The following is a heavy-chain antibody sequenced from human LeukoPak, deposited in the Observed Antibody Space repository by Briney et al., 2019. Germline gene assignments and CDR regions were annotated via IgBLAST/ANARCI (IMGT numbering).Heavy chain of an antibody. CDR2: FSYDGANE. Sequence: GGSLRLSCAASGFSLSGYGMHWVRQAPGKGLEWVAVFSYDGANEYYVDSVKGRFTISRDISENTLYLYMNSLRVEDTAVYYCARDPQLRSSYFDYWGQGALVTVSS. J-gene: IGHJ4*02. V-gene: IGHV3-30*03. CDR3: ARDPQLRSSYFDY. D-gene: IGHD6-13*01. CDR1: GFSLSGYG.